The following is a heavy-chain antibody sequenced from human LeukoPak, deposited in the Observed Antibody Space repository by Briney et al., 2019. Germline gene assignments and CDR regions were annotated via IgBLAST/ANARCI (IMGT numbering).Heavy chain of an antibody. V-gene: IGHV3-23*01. CDR1: GFTFSSYG. D-gene: IGHD1-26*01. J-gene: IGHJ5*02. Sequence: GGSLRLSCAASGFTFSSYGMSWVRQAPGKGLEWVSAISGSGGSTYYADSVKGRFTISRDNSKNTLYLQMNSLRAEDTAVYYCAKDSEFYSGSYAWFDPWGQGTLVTVSS. CDR3: AKDSEFYSGSYAWFDP. CDR2: ISGSGGST.